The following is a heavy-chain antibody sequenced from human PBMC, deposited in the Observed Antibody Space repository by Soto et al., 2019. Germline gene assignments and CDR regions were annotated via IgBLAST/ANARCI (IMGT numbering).Heavy chain of an antibody. D-gene: IGHD3-3*01. CDR1: GGSFSGYY. J-gene: IGHJ6*02. Sequence: SETLSLTCAVYGGSFSGYYWSWIRQPPGKGLEWIGEINHSGSTNYNPSLKSRVTISVDTSKNQFSLKLSSVTAADTAVYYCARPLLRFLEPIGDVWGQGTTVT. CDR2: INHSGST. V-gene: IGHV4-34*01. CDR3: ARPLLRFLEPIGDV.